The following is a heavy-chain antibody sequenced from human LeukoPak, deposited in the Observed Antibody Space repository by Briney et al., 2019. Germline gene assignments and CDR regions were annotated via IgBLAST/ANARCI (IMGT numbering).Heavy chain of an antibody. CDR1: GRSISSSSDY. Sequence: SETLSLTYTLSGRSISSSSDYWGWIRQPPGRGLEWIGSIDYSGSTYYDPSLKSRVTISVDTSKDQFSLKLSSVTAADTAVYYCARHGGGFDYWGQGTLVTVSS. V-gene: IGHV4-39*01. D-gene: IGHD3-16*01. J-gene: IGHJ4*02. CDR2: IDYSGST. CDR3: ARHGGGFDY.